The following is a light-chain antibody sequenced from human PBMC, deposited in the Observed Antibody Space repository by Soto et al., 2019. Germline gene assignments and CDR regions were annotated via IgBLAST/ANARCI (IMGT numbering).Light chain of an antibody. V-gene: IGLV2-14*01. Sequence: QSALTQPASVSGSPGQSITISCTGTSSDVGGYNYVSWYQQHPGKAPKLMIYDVSNRPSGVSNRFSGSKSGNTASLTISGFQAEDEADYYCSSYTSSSTGVFGTGTEFTV. CDR3: SSYTSSSTGV. CDR2: DVS. J-gene: IGLJ1*01. CDR1: SSDVGGYNY.